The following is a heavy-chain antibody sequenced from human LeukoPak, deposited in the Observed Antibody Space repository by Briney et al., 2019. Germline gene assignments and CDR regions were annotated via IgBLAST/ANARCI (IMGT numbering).Heavy chain of an antibody. CDR1: GFTSSA. V-gene: IGHV3-30*04. CDR3: AKDQQGGAGSGRFDY. Sequence: GGSLRLSCAASGFTSSAIHWVRQSPGKGLEWLAIISFDGAYRYYADSVKGRFTISRDISKNTCYLQMSSLTADDAALYYCAKDQQGGAGSGRFDYWGQGTLVTVSS. CDR2: ISFDGAYR. D-gene: IGHD3-10*01. J-gene: IGHJ4*02.